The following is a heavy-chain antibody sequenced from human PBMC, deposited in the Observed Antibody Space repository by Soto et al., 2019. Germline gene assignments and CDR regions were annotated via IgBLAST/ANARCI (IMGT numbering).Heavy chain of an antibody. Sequence: SXTLSLTCTVSGGSISSYYWSWIRQPPVKGLEWIGYIYYSGSTNYNPSLKSRVTISVDTSKNQFSLKLSSVTAADTAVYYCAREEEMATIFDYWGQGTLVTAPQ. CDR2: IYYSGST. V-gene: IGHV4-59*01. D-gene: IGHD5-12*01. J-gene: IGHJ4*02. CDR1: GGSISSYY. CDR3: AREEEMATIFDY.